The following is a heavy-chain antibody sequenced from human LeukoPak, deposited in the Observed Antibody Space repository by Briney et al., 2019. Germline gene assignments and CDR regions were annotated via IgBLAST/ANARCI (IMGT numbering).Heavy chain of an antibody. CDR3: ANSDIVATIYDY. J-gene: IGHJ4*02. Sequence: GGSLRLSCAASGFTFSSYAMSWVRQAPGKGLEWVSAISGSGGSTYYADSVKGRFTISRDNSKSTLYLQMNSLRAEDTAVYYCANSDIVATIYDYWGQGTLVTVSS. CDR2: ISGSGGST. V-gene: IGHV3-23*01. CDR1: GFTFSSYA. D-gene: IGHD5-12*01.